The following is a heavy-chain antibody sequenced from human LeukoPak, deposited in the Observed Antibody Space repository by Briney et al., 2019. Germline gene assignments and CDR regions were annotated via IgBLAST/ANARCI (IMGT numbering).Heavy chain of an antibody. CDR3: ARDFPEYPGSGWYRTPFDY. Sequence: SVKVSCKASGGTFSSYAISWVRQAPGQGLEWMGGIIPIFGTANYAQKFQGRVTITADESTSTAYMELSSLRSEDTAVYYCARDFPEYPGSGWYRTPFDYWGQGPLVTVSS. CDR2: IIPIFGTA. CDR1: GGTFSSYA. D-gene: IGHD6-19*01. J-gene: IGHJ4*02. V-gene: IGHV1-69*13.